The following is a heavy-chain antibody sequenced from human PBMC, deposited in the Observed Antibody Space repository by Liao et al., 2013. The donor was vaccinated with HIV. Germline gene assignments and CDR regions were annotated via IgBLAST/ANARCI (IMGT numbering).Heavy chain of an antibody. CDR1: GGSISSGSYY. Sequence: QVQLQESGPGLVKPSQTLSLTCSVSGGSISSGSYYWSWIRQPAGKGLEWIGRIYSTGSTNYNPSLKSRVTISVDTSKNQFSLKLSSVTAADTAVYYCARERGDWGRGGWFDPWGQGTLVTVSS. J-gene: IGHJ5*02. D-gene: IGHD7-27*01. CDR3: ARERGDWGRGGWFDP. V-gene: IGHV4-61*02. CDR2: IYSTGST.